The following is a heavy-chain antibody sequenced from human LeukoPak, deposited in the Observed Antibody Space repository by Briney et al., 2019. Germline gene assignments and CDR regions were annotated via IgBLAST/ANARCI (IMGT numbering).Heavy chain of an antibody. D-gene: IGHD3-16*01. Sequence: GGSLRLSCAASGFTFRNHGMNWVRQAPGKGLEWVSGISPSGGGTYYADSVKGRFTISRDNAKNSLYLQMNSLRAEDTAVYYCARVAMPGGSAFDIWGQGTMVTVSS. CDR2: ISPSGGGT. CDR3: ARVAMPGGSAFDI. J-gene: IGHJ3*02. CDR1: GFTFRNHG. V-gene: IGHV3-21*01.